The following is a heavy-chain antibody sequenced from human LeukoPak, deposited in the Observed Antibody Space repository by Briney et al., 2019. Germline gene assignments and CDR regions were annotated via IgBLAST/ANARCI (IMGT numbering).Heavy chain of an antibody. V-gene: IGHV3-7*03. Sequence: PGGSLRLSCAASGFTFNSYWMTWVRQAPGKGPEWVANIKQDGSEDHYVDSVRGRFTISRDNAKNSLFLQMNSLRAEDTAVYYCARVLRYCSGGNCYSGGLGYMDVWGEGTTVTISS. J-gene: IGHJ6*03. CDR3: ARVLRYCSGGNCYSGGLGYMDV. D-gene: IGHD2-15*01. CDR1: GFTFNSYW. CDR2: IKQDGSED.